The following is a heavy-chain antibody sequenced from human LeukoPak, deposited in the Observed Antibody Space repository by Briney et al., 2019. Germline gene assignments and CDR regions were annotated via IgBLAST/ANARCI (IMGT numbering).Heavy chain of an antibody. Sequence: GGSLRLSCAASGFTFNAYSMNWVRQAPGQGQEWVSHISSSSTIYYSDSVKVRFIISIDNAKTSLYLQMNSLRDEDTDMYYCARVEQKPRAVCGMDVWGQGTTVTVSS. CDR3: ARVEQKPRAVCGMDV. CDR2: ISSSSTI. CDR1: GFTFNAYS. D-gene: IGHD6-13*01. J-gene: IGHJ6*02. V-gene: IGHV3-48*02.